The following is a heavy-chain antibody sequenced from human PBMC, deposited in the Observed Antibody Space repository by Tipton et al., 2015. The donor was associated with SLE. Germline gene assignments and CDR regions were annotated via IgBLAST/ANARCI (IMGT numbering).Heavy chain of an antibody. CDR1: GGSFSGYY. CDR2: INYGGST. V-gene: IGHV4-34*01. Sequence: TLSLTCAVYGGSFSGYYWSWIRQPPGKGLEWIGEINYGGSTNYNPSLKSRVTISVDTSKNQFSLKLSSVTAADTAVYYCARHPHYDFWRGPFDYWGQGTLVTVSS. D-gene: IGHD3-3*01. CDR3: ARHPHYDFWRGPFDY. J-gene: IGHJ4*02.